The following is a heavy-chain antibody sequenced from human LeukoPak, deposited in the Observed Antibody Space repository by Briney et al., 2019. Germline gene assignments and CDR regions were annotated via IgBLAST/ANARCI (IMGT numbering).Heavy chain of an antibody. CDR1: KSTFSSYV. CDR3: ANPPTVTSFHY. V-gene: IGHV3-21*04. CDR2: ISSNSYEI. J-gene: IGHJ4*02. Sequence: GGSLRLSCGASKSTFSSYVMNWVRQAPGKGLEWVSSISSNSYEIYYADSVKGRFTISRDNPKNTLFLQMNSLRAEDTAIYYCANPPTVTSFHYWGQGTLVTVSS. D-gene: IGHD4-11*01.